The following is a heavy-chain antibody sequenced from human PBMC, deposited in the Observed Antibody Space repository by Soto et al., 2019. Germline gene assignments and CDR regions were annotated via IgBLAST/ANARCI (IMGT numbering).Heavy chain of an antibody. Sequence: QVQLQESGPGLVKPSETLSLTCIVSGGSISGYYWSWIRQPPGKGLEWIAYIYYSGSINYNPSLARRVTMAVDTSKNQFSLKLSSVTAADTAVYYCARMRPGRYLFDYWGQGTLVTVSS. CDR2: IYYSGSI. CDR1: GGSISGYY. CDR3: ARMRPGRYLFDY. J-gene: IGHJ4*02. D-gene: IGHD1-26*01. V-gene: IGHV4-59*01.